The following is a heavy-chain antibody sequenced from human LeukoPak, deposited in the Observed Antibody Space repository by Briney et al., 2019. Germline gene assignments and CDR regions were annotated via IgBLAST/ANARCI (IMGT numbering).Heavy chain of an antibody. CDR2: IYYSGST. CDR3: ARDTAVAGPYYYYYYMDV. D-gene: IGHD6-19*01. J-gene: IGHJ6*03. V-gene: IGHV4-39*07. CDR1: GGSISSSSYY. Sequence: SETLSLTCTVSGGSISSSSYYWGWIRQPPGKGLEWIGSIYYSGSTNYNPSLKSRVTISVDTSKNQFSLKLSSVTAADTAVYYCARDTAVAGPYYYYYYMDVWGKGTTVTISS.